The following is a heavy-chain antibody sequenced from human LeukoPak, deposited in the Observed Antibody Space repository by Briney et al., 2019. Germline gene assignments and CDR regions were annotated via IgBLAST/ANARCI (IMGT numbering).Heavy chain of an antibody. CDR2: ISWNSGSI. D-gene: IGHD3-3*01. J-gene: IGHJ4*02. CDR3: AKDNDFWSGNFDY. CDR1: GFTFDDYA. Sequence: SLRLSCAASGFTFDDYAMHLVRPAPGKGLEWVSGISWNSGSIGYADSVKGRFTISRDNAKNSLYLQMNSLRAEDTALYYCAKDNDFWSGNFDYWGQGTLVTVSS. V-gene: IGHV3-9*01.